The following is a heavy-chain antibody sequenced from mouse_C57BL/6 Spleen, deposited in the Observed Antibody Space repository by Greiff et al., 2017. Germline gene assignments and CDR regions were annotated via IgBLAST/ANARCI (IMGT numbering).Heavy chain of an antibody. Sequence: QVQLQQSGAELVRPGTSVKVSCKASGYAFTNYLIEWVKQRPGQGLEWIGVINPGSGGTNYNEKFKGKATLTADKSSSTAYMQLSSLTSEDSAVYFCARSETGDYFDDWGQGTTLTVSS. CDR1: GYAFTNYL. J-gene: IGHJ2*01. V-gene: IGHV1-54*01. CDR3: ARSETGDYFDD. CDR2: INPGSGGT.